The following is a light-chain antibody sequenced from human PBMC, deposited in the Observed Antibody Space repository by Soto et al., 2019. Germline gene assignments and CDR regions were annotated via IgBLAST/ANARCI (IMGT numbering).Light chain of an antibody. CDR1: QSVSSSY. CDR2: GAS. Sequence: EIVLTQSPGTLSLSPGERATLSCRASQSVSSSYLAWCQQKPGHSPMLLIYGASSRATGTPDRFSGSGSGTDFTLTISSLEPEDFAVYYYQQRNDWPITFGQGTRLEI. CDR3: QQRNDWPIT. J-gene: IGKJ5*01. V-gene: IGKV3D-20*02.